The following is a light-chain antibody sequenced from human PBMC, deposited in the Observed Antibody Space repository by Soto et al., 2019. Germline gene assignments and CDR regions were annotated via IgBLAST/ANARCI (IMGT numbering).Light chain of an antibody. CDR3: KSYAGSNTHV. CDR1: KSDIGVYDF. Sequence: QSALTQPPSASGSPGQSVTICCTGTKSDIGVYDFVSWYQHHPGKAPRLIIYEVVQRPSGVPDRFSGSKSGNTASLTVSGLQAADEADYFFKSYAGSNTHVFGSGTKVTVL. J-gene: IGLJ6*01. CDR2: EVV. V-gene: IGLV2-8*01.